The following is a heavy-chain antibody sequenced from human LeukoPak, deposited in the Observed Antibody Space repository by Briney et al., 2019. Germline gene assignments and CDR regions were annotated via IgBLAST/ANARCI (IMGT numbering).Heavy chain of an antibody. V-gene: IGHV1-69*05. D-gene: IGHD2-2*01. Sequence: SVKVSCKASGGTFSSYAISWVRQAPGQGLEWMGGIIPIFGTANYAQKFQGRVTITTDESTSTAYMELSSLRSEDTAVYYCAREGGCSSNSCHYYAFDIWGQGTMVTVSS. J-gene: IGHJ3*02. CDR3: AREGGCSSNSCHYYAFDI. CDR1: GGTFSSYA. CDR2: IIPIFGTA.